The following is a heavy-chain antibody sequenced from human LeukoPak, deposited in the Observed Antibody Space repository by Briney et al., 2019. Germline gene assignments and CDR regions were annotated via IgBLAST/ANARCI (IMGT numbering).Heavy chain of an antibody. CDR2: IGKDGAAK. D-gene: IGHD3-10*01. CDR3: AKEEGWGVNVFDY. J-gene: IGHJ4*02. Sequence: PGGSLRLSCAASGFTFSSYGIHWVRQAPGKGLEWVAVIGKDGAAKHYAEFVRGRFTIPRDNSKNTLDLQMDSLSAEDTAVYYCAKEEGWGVNVFDYWGQGALVTVSS. V-gene: IGHV3-30*18. CDR1: GFTFSSYG.